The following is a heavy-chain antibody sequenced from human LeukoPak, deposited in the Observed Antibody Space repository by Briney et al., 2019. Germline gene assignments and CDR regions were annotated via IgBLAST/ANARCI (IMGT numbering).Heavy chain of an antibody. Sequence: SETLSLTCTVYGGSFSGYYWSWIRQPPGRGLEWIGEINHSGSINYNPSLKSRVTISVDTSKNQFSLKLSSVTAADTALYYCARLRVRGYGYGPWEGPTWLDYWGQGTLVTVSS. CDR3: ARLRVRGYGYGPWEGPTWLDY. CDR1: GGSFSGYY. J-gene: IGHJ4*02. CDR2: INHSGSI. D-gene: IGHD5-18*01. V-gene: IGHV4-34*01.